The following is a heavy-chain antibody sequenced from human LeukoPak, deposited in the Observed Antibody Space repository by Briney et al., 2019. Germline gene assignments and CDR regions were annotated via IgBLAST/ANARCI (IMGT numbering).Heavy chain of an antibody. V-gene: IGHV3-23*01. Sequence: GGSLRLSCAASGFTFNSYTMSWVRQAPGKGLEWVSAISDSGYSTYYADSVKGRFTISRDNSKNTLYLQMNSLRAEDTAIYYCAKEYTGTFSPFPSYFDNWGQGTLVTVSS. CDR1: GFTFNSYT. CDR3: AKEYTGTFSPFPSYFDN. CDR2: ISDSGYST. J-gene: IGHJ4*02. D-gene: IGHD1-26*01.